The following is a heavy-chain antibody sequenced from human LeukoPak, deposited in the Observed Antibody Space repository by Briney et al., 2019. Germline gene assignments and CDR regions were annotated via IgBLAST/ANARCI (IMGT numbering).Heavy chain of an antibody. V-gene: IGHV3-23*01. J-gene: IGHJ4*02. Sequence: PGGSLRLSCAASGFTFSSYAMSWVRRAPGKGLEWVSAISGSGGSTYYADSVKGRFTISRDNSKNTLYLQMNSLRAEDTAVYYCANLDIVVVPAAIGLDYWGQGTLVTVSS. D-gene: IGHD2-2*02. CDR2: ISGSGGST. CDR1: GFTFSSYA. CDR3: ANLDIVVVPAAIGLDY.